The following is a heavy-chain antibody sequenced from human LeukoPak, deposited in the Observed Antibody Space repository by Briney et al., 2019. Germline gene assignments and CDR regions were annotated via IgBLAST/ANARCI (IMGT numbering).Heavy chain of an antibody. J-gene: IGHJ4*02. V-gene: IGHV1-18*01. CDR3: ARDLRGYGGNSRLFDY. CDR1: GYTFTSYG. CDR2: ISAYNGNT. D-gene: IGHD4-23*01. Sequence: ASVKVSCKASGYTFTSYGISWVRQAPGQGLEWMGWISAYNGNTNYAQRLQGRVTMTTDTSTSTAYMELRSLRSDDTAVYYCARDLRGYGGNSRLFDYWGQRTLVTVSS.